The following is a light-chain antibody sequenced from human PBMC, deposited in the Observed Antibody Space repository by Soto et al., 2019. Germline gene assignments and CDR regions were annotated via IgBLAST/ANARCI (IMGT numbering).Light chain of an antibody. CDR3: QQYDSYMYT. Sequence: DIQMTQSPFTLSASVGDRVTITCRASQSISSWLAWYQQKPGKAPKLLIQRASSLESGVPSRFSGGGSGRDFTLTISSLQPDDVATYYCQQYDSYMYTFGQGTKLEIK. CDR2: RAS. CDR1: QSISSW. V-gene: IGKV1-5*03. J-gene: IGKJ2*01.